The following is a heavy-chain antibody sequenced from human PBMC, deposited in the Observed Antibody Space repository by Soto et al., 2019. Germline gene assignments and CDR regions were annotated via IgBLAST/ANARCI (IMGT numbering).Heavy chain of an antibody. J-gene: IGHJ4*02. CDR2: ISYDGSNK. V-gene: IGHV3-30-3*01. CDR1: GFTFSSYA. Sequence: QVQLVESGGGVVQPGRSLRLSCAASGFTFSSYAMHWVRQAPGKGLEWVAVISYDGSNKYYADSVKGRFTISRDNSKNTLDVQMNSLRAEDTAVYYCARGGGYGGRGYFDYWGQGTLVTVSS. CDR3: ARGGGYGGRGYFDY. D-gene: IGHD4-17*01.